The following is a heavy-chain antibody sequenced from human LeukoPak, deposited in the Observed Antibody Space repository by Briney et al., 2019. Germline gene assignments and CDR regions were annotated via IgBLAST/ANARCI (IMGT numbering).Heavy chain of an antibody. CDR2: INHSGST. Sequence: SETLSLTCAVYGGSFSGYYWSWIRHPPGKGLEWIGEINHSGSTNYNPSLKSRVTISVDTSKNQFSLKLSSVTAADTAVYYCARANWGFDYWGQGTLVTVSS. CDR3: ARANWGFDY. CDR1: GGSFSGYY. D-gene: IGHD7-27*01. J-gene: IGHJ4*02. V-gene: IGHV4-34*01.